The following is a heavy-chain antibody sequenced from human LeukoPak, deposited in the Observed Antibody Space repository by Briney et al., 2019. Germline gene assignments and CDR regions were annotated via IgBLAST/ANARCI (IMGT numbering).Heavy chain of an antibody. D-gene: IGHD3-22*01. J-gene: IGHJ4*02. CDR1: GFTFSSYA. CDR3: AKGVPYYYDSSGYLFDY. CDR2: ISGSGGST. Sequence: GGSPRLSCAASGFTFSSYAMSWVRQAPGKGLEWVSAISGSGGSTYYADSVKGRFTISRGNSKNTLYLQMNSLRAEDTAVYYCAKGVPYYYDSSGYLFDYWGQGTLVTVSS. V-gene: IGHV3-23*01.